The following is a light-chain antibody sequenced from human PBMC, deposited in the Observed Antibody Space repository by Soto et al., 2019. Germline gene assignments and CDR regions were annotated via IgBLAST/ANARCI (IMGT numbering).Light chain of an antibody. Sequence: EIVLTQSPGTLSLSPGERATLSCRASQSVSSTFLAWYQHKPGQAPRLLICGASTRATGIPDRFSRSGSGTDFTLTISRPAPVDFAVYYCQPYCSSPRTFGQGTKVEIK. CDR1: QSVSSTF. CDR3: QPYCSSPRT. J-gene: IGKJ1*01. CDR2: GAS. V-gene: IGKV3-20*01.